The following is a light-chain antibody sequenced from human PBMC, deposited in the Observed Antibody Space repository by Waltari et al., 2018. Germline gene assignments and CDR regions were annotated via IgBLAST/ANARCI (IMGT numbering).Light chain of an antibody. CDR2: NNN. J-gene: IGLJ2*01. Sequence: QSVLTQPPSASGTPGQRVTISCSGSNSNIGSNTVNWYQHLPGTAPKLLIYNNNPRPSGVPDLFSGSKSGTSASLAISGLLSEDEGDYYCAGWDDSLNGVVFGGGTKLTVL. CDR1: NSNIGSNT. V-gene: IGLV1-44*01. CDR3: AGWDDSLNGVV.